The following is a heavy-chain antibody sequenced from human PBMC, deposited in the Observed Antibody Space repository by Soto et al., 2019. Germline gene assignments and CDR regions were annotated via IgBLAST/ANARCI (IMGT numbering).Heavy chain of an antibody. CDR3: AREVYESYGMDV. D-gene: IGHD3-16*01. Sequence: PGGSLRLSCAASGFTFSSYGMHWVRQAPGKGLEWVAVIWYDGSNKYYADSVKGRFTISRDNSKNTLYLQMNSLRAEGTAVYYCAREVYESYGMDVWGQGTTVTVSS. CDR2: IWYDGSNK. J-gene: IGHJ6*02. V-gene: IGHV3-33*01. CDR1: GFTFSSYG.